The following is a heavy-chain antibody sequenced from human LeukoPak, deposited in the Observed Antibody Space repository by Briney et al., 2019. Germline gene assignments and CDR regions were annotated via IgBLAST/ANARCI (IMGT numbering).Heavy chain of an antibody. CDR1: GFTPRSYA. CDR2: ISYDGSNK. Sequence: GGSLRLSCAASGFTPRSYAMHWVRQAPGKGLERVAVISYDGSNKYYADSVKGRFTISRDNSKNTLYLQMNSLRAEDTAVYYCARDGEAMVYFDYWGQGTLVTVSS. V-gene: IGHV3-30*04. CDR3: ARDGEAMVYFDY. D-gene: IGHD5-18*01. J-gene: IGHJ4*02.